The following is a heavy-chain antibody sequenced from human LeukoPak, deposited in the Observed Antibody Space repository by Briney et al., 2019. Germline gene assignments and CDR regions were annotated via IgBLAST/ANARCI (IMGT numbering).Heavy chain of an antibody. Sequence: ASVTVSCKASGYTFTGCYMHWVRQAPGQGLEWMGRINPNSGGTNYAQTFQGRVTMTRDTSISTAYMELSRLRSDDTAVYYCARDPTYDSSGYPIDYWGQGTLVTVSP. CDR1: GYTFTGCY. V-gene: IGHV1-2*06. CDR3: ARDPTYDSSGYPIDY. J-gene: IGHJ4*02. CDR2: INPNSGGT. D-gene: IGHD3-22*01.